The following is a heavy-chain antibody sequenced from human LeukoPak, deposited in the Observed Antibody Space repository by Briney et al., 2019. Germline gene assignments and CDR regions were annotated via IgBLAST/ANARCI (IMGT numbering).Heavy chain of an antibody. CDR3: ARGRSRIAVYYYYMDV. CDR1: GFTFSDYY. Sequence: PGGSLRLSCAASGFTFSDYYMSWIRQAPGKGLEWVSYITSSGSTIYYADSVKGRFTISRDNAKSSLYLQMNSLRAEDTAVYYCARGRSRIAVYYYYMDVWGKGTTVTVSS. V-gene: IGHV3-11*01. CDR2: ITSSGSTI. J-gene: IGHJ6*03. D-gene: IGHD6-19*01.